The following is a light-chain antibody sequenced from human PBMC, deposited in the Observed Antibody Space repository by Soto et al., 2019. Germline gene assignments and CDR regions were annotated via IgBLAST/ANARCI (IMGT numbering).Light chain of an antibody. J-gene: IGKJ1*01. Sequence: EIVMTQSPATLSVSPGERATLSCRASQGIRNFLAWYQQKPGQAPRLLISGASTRATGIPARFSGSGSGTDFTLTIISLQSEDFAVYYCQQSASWPWTFGQGTKVEIK. CDR3: QQSASWPWT. CDR1: QGIRNF. V-gene: IGKV3-15*01. CDR2: GAS.